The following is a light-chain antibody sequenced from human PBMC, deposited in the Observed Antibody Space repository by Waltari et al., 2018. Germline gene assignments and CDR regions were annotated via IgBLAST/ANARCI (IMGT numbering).Light chain of an antibody. Sequence: IQLTQSPSSLSASVGDRVTITCRASQGVSTYLDWYQHKPGRAPKLLISAASTLQSGVPSRFSASGSGTDFTLTINSLQPQDFATYYCQQFNNYPSTFGQGTRLEIQ. V-gene: IGKV1-9*01. CDR2: AAS. CDR3: QQFNNYPST. J-gene: IGKJ5*01. CDR1: QGVSTY.